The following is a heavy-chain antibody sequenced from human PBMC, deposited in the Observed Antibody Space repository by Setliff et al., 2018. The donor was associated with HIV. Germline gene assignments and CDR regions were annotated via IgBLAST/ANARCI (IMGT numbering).Heavy chain of an antibody. J-gene: IGHJ4*02. CDR2: IYTSGST. CDR3: ARGSLYSSSSCFDY. CDR1: GYAISSGYY. V-gene: IGHV4-61*09. Sequence: SETLSLTCAVSGYAISSGYYWSWMRQPAGKGLEWIGHIYTSGSTNYNPSLKSRVTISVDTSKNQFSLKLSSVTAADTAVYYCARGSLYSSSSCFDYWGQGTLVTVSS. D-gene: IGHD6-13*01.